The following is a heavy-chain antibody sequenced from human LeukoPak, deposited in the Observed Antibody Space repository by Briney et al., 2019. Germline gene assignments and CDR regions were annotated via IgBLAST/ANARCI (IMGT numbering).Heavy chain of an antibody. CDR3: ARGDRPYGEHEAFDI. CDR2: IDHSGST. CDR1: DESFSGYY. D-gene: IGHD3-10*01. J-gene: IGHJ3*02. V-gene: IGHV4-34*01. Sequence: SETLSLTCAVYDESFSGYYCSWIRQPPRKGLEWIGEIDHSGSTNYNPSLQSRVTISVDTSKNQFSLKVSSVSAADTAVYYCARGDRPYGEHEAFDIWGHGTTVTVSP.